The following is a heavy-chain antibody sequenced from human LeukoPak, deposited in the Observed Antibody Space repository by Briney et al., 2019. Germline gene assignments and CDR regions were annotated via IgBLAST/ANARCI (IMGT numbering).Heavy chain of an antibody. D-gene: IGHD5-18*01. CDR2: IYYSGST. Sequence: PSETLSLTCTVSGGSISSYYLSWIRQPPGKGLEWIGYIYYSGSTNYNPSLKSRVTISVDTSKNQSSLKLSSVTAADTAVYYCAREVHGYGYGPGDHRNMDVGGKGTTVTVSS. CDR3: AREVHGYGYGPGDHRNMDV. J-gene: IGHJ6*03. V-gene: IGHV4-59*01. CDR1: GGSISSYY.